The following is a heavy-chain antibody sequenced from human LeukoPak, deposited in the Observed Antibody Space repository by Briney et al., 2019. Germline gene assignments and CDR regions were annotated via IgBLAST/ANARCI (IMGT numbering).Heavy chain of an antibody. Sequence: SETLSLTCTVSGGSISRTSYYWGWIRQPPGKGLEWIGIIYYSGSTYYNPSLLSRVTISVDTSKNQFSLNLTSVTAADTAVYYCARLLSYYYDSSGYDDFWGRGTLVTVSS. J-gene: IGHJ4*02. CDR2: IYYSGST. D-gene: IGHD3-22*01. CDR3: ARLLSYYYDSSGYDDF. CDR1: GGSISRTSYY. V-gene: IGHV4-39*07.